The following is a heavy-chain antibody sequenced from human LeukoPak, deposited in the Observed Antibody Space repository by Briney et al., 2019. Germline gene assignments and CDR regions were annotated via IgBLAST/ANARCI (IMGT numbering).Heavy chain of an antibody. V-gene: IGHV4-59*08. J-gene: IGHJ5*02. CDR1: GGSISSYY. CDR2: IYYSGRT. CDR3: ARLLTYYYDSSGYFNWFDP. D-gene: IGHD3-22*01. Sequence: SETLSLTCTVSGGSISSYYWSWIRQPPGKGLEWIGYIYYSGRTNYNPSLKSRVTISVDTSKNQFSLKLSSVTAADTAVYYCARLLTYYYDSSGYFNWFDPWGQGTLDTVSS.